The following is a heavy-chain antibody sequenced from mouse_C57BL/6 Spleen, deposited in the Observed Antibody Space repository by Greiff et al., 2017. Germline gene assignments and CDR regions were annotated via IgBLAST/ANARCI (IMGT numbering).Heavy chain of an antibody. CDR3: ARRDYYGSSPLYFDV. Sequence: VQLQQSGAELVKPGASVKISCKASGYAFSSYWMNWVKQRPGKGLEWIGQIYPGDGDTNYNGKFKGKATLTADNSSSTAYMQLSSLTSEDSAVYFCARRDYYGSSPLYFDVWGTGTTVTVSS. J-gene: IGHJ1*03. V-gene: IGHV1-80*01. CDR2: IYPGDGDT. CDR1: GYAFSSYW. D-gene: IGHD1-1*01.